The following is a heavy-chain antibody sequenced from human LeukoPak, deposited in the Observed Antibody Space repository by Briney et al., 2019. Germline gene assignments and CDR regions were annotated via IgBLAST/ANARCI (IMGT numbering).Heavy chain of an antibody. CDR2: IIPIFGTA. CDR3: ARGNYDILTGYGFDY. Sequence: GSSVKVSFKASGGTFSSYAISWVRQAPGQGLEWMGGIIPIFGTANYPQKFQGRVTITADKSTSTAYMELSSLRSENTAVYYCARGNYDILTGYGFDYWGQGTLVTVSS. V-gene: IGHV1-69*06. J-gene: IGHJ4*02. CDR1: GGTFSSYA. D-gene: IGHD3-9*01.